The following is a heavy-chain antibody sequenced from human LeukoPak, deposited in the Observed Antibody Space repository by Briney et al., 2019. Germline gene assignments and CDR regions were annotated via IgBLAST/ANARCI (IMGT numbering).Heavy chain of an antibody. J-gene: IGHJ3*02. CDR1: GFTFSSYA. Sequence: PGGSLRLSCAASGFTFSSYAMHWVRQAPGKGLEWVAFIRYDGSNKYYADSVKGRFTISRDNSKNTLYLQMNSLRAEDTAVYYCAKEELAPHAFDIWGQGTMVTVSS. CDR2: IRYDGSNK. D-gene: IGHD6-13*01. V-gene: IGHV3-30*02. CDR3: AKEELAPHAFDI.